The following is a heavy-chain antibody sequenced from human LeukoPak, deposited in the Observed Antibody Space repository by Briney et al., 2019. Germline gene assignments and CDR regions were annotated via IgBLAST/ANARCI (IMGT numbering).Heavy chain of an antibody. V-gene: IGHV1-2*02. CDR3: ARDLFPLGSGSYYELPRDY. J-gene: IGHJ4*02. CDR1: GYTFTGYY. CDR2: INPDSGGT. Sequence: ASVKVSCKASGYTFTGYYMHWVRQAPGQGLEWMGWINPDSGGTNYAQKFQGRVTMTRDTSISTAYMELSSLRSEDTAVYYCARDLFPLGSGSYYELPRDYWGQGTLVTVSS. D-gene: IGHD1-26*01.